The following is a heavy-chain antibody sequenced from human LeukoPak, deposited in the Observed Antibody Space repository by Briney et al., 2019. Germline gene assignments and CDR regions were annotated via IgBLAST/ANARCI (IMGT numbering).Heavy chain of an antibody. CDR3: ARDRRPWYFDL. D-gene: IGHD6-6*01. CDR2: ITGGGDIT. J-gene: IGHJ2*01. Sequence: GGSLRLSCAASGFTFSSYAMSWVRQAPGKGLKWVSTITGGGDITKYADSVKGRFTISRDDPKNTLYLQMNSLRADDTAVYYCARDRRPWYFDLWGRGTLVTVSS. CDR1: GFTFSSYA. V-gene: IGHV3-23*01.